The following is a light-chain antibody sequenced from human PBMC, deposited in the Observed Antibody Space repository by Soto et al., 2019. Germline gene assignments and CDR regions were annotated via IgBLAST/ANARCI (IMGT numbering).Light chain of an antibody. CDR2: AAS. V-gene: IGKV1-39*01. Sequence: DIQMTQSPSSLSASVGDRVTITCRASQNISSYLNWCQQKPGIAPKVLIYAASNLQNGVPFRFSGSGSGADFTLTINSLQHEDFATYSCQQSYSTPYTFGQGTKLEIK. CDR3: QQSYSTPYT. J-gene: IGKJ2*01. CDR1: QNISSY.